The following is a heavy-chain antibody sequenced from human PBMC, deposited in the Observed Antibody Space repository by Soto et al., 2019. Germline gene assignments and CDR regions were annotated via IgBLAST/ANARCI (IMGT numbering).Heavy chain of an antibody. CDR3: ARDRSSWVPFWYFDL. CDR2: IYYGGTT. Sequence: QVQLQESGPGLVKPSETLSLTCTVSGDSISSYYWSWIQQSPEKGLEWIGYIYYGGTTKYNPSLEGRVTISVDKSENQFSLKLSSVTAADTAVYYCARDRSSWVPFWYFDLWGRGTLVTVSS. J-gene: IGHJ2*01. CDR1: GDSISSYY. V-gene: IGHV4-59*01. D-gene: IGHD6-13*01.